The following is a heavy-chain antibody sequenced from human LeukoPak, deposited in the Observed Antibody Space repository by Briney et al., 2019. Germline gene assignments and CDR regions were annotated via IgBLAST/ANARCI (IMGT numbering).Heavy chain of an antibody. CDR1: GGTFSSYA. V-gene: IGHV1-3*01. CDR3: ASSYYDSSGLPEPTTDDAFDI. Sequence: ASVKVSCKASGGTFSSYAMHWVRQAPGQRLEWMGWVNAGNGNTKYSQKFQGRVTITRDTSASTAYMELSSLRSEDTAVYYCASSYYDSSGLPEPTTDDAFDIWGQGTMVTVSS. D-gene: IGHD3-22*01. CDR2: VNAGNGNT. J-gene: IGHJ3*02.